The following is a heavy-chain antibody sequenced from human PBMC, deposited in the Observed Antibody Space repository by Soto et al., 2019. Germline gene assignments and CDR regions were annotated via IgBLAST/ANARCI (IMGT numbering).Heavy chain of an antibody. V-gene: IGHV3-30-3*01. CDR1: GFTFSSYA. CDR2: ISYDGSNK. Sequence: QVQLVESGGGVVQPGRSLRLSCAASGFTFSSYAMHWVRQAPGKGLEWVAVISYDGSNKYYADSVKGRFTISRDNSKNTLYLQMNSLRAEDTDVYDCARAYGDYRYYYYGMDVWGQGTTVTVSS. J-gene: IGHJ6*02. CDR3: ARAYGDYRYYYYGMDV. D-gene: IGHD4-17*01.